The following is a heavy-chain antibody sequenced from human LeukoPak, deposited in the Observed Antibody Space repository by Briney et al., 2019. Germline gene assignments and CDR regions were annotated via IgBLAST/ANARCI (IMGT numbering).Heavy chain of an antibody. CDR2: INPSGGST. CDR1: GYTFTSYY. CDR3: AKVLREDCSGGSCYSDAFDI. V-gene: IGHV1-46*01. D-gene: IGHD2-15*01. J-gene: IGHJ3*02. Sequence: ASVKVSCKASGYTFTSYYMHWVRHAPGQGLEWMVIINPSGGSTSYAQKFQGRVTMTRDTSTSTVYMELSSLRSEDTAVYYCAKVLREDCSGGSCYSDAFDIWGQGTMVTVSS.